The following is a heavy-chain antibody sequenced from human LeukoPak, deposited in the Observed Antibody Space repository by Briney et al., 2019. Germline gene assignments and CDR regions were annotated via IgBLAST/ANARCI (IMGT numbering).Heavy chain of an antibody. CDR2: ISSSSSYI. CDR1: GFTFSSYS. J-gene: IGHJ4*02. Sequence: GGSLRLSCAASGFTFSSYSMNWVRQAPGKGLEWVSSISSSSSYIYYADSVKGRFTISRDNAKNSLYLQMNSLRTEDTAVYYCARERGYSYGYSDYWGQGTLVTVSS. CDR3: ARERGYSYGYSDY. V-gene: IGHV3-21*01. D-gene: IGHD5-18*01.